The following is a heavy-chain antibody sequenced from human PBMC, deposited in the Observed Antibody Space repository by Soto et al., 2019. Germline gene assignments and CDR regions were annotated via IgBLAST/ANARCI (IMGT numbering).Heavy chain of an antibody. V-gene: IGHV1-18*01. CDR2: IGVYNGNT. CDR1: GYSFTTYG. Sequence: QVQLVQSGAEVKKPGASVKVSCTASGYSFTTYGITWVRQAPGQGLEWMGWIGVYNGNTRYAEKFQGRVTMTTDIPATTVYMELKSLRSDDTAVFYCARESGSYYGIDSWGQGTLVTVSS. CDR3: ARESGSYYGIDS. D-gene: IGHD1-26*01. J-gene: IGHJ4*02.